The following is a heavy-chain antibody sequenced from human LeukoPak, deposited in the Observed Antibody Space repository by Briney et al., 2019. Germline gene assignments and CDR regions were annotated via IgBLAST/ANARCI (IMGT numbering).Heavy chain of an antibody. CDR1: GFTFSSYW. J-gene: IGHJ4*02. V-gene: IGHV3-7*03. Sequence: GGSLRLTCAASGFTFSSYWMSWVRQAPGKGLEWVANIKQDGSEKYYVDSVKGRFTISRDNAKNSLYLQMSSLRAEDTAVYFCARGQTTVTNWGQGTLVTVSS. D-gene: IGHD4-17*01. CDR2: IKQDGSEK. CDR3: ARGQTTVTN.